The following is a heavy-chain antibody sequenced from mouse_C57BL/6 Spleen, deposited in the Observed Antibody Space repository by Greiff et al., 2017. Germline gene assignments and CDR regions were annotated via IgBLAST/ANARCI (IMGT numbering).Heavy chain of an antibody. CDR1: GYTFTEYT. CDR3: DRRTEAAYCGRSCPFDY. V-gene: IGHV1-62-2*01. J-gene: IGHJ2*01. D-gene: IGHD1-1*01. Sequence: VQLQQSGADLVKPGASVKLSCKASGYTFTEYTIPWVKQRPGQGLEWIGCISPGSGSIKYNEKFKDKATLTADKSSKTVYLELRRVTSEDSAVNVFDRRTEAAYCGRSCPFDYWGQGTTLTVSS. CDR2: ISPGSGSI.